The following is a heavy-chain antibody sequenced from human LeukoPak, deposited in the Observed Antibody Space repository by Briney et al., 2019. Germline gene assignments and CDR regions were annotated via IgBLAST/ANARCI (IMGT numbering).Heavy chain of an antibody. CDR2: IYSGGST. CDR3: ARVSNYDSSAWGALDY. J-gene: IGHJ4*02. CDR1: GFTVSSNY. D-gene: IGHD3-22*01. V-gene: IGHV3-53*01. Sequence: PGGSLRLSCAASGFTVSSNYMSWVRQAPGKGLEWVSVIYSGGSTYYADSVKGRFTISRDNSKNTLYLQMNSLRAEDTAVYYCARVSNYDSSAWGALDYWGQGTLVTVSS.